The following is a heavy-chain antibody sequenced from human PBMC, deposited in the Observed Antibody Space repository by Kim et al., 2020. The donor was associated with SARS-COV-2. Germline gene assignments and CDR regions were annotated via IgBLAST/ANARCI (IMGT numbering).Heavy chain of an antibody. CDR3: ARARDSSSWYLLR. CDR2: INPNSGGT. J-gene: IGHJ4*02. V-gene: IGHV1-2*02. Sequence: ASVKVSCKASGYTFTGYYMHWVRQAPGQGLEWMGWINPNSGGTNYAQKFQGRVTMTRDTSISTAYMELSRLRSDDTAVYYCARARDSSSWYLLRWGQGTLVTVSS. CDR1: GYTFTGYY. D-gene: IGHD6-13*01.